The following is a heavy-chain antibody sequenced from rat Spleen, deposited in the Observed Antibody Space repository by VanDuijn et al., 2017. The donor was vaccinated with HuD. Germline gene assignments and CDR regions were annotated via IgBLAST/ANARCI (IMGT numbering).Heavy chain of an antibody. CDR2: ISSDGGRN. J-gene: IGHJ2*01. CDR3: VRRHYGYTDYFDY. V-gene: IGHV5-29*01. Sequence: EVQMVESGGGLVQPGRSLKLSCAASGFTFSDYGMAWVRQAPTKGLEWVASISSDGGRNFYRDSVKGRFTISRDDAKSTLSLQMDSLRSEDTATYYCVRRHYGYTDYFDYWGQGVMVTVSS. D-gene: IGHD1-9*01. CDR1: GFTFSDYG.